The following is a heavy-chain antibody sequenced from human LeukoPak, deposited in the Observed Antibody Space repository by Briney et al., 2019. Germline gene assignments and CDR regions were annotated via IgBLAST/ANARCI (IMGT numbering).Heavy chain of an antibody. D-gene: IGHD1-14*01. J-gene: IGHJ3*02. CDR2: ISAYNGNT. Sequence: ASVKVSCKASGGTFSSYAISWVRQAPGQGLEWMGWISAYNGNTNYAQKLQGRVTMTTDTSTSTAYMELRSLRSDDTAVYYCARDRTNRGSSYDAFDIWGQGTMVTVSS. CDR3: ARDRTNRGSSYDAFDI. CDR1: GGTFSSYA. V-gene: IGHV1-18*04.